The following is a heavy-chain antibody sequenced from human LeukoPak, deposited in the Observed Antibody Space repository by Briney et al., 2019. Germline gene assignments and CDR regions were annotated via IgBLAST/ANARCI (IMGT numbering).Heavy chain of an antibody. CDR3: AKDPAN. J-gene: IGHJ4*02. Sequence: PGGSLRLSCAASGFTFSGYALTWVRQAPGKGLEWVSTIGYSGADTYYADSVKGRFTISRDNSKNTLYLQMNSLRAEDTAVYYCAKDPANWGQGTLVTVSS. CDR1: GFTFSGYA. V-gene: IGHV3-23*01. CDR2: IGYSGADT.